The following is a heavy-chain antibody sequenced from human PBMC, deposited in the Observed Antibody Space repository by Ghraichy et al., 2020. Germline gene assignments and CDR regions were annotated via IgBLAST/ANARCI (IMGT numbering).Heavy chain of an antibody. V-gene: IGHV3-23*01. D-gene: IGHD3-10*01. J-gene: IGHJ3*01. Sequence: LSLTCAASEFTFDRQPMSWVRQAPGKGLEWVSTFGADGRSTYYADSVKGRLTISRDESKTTMYLQMNSLRAEDTAVYYCAKEGGRLGEGAFDVWGQGTMVTVSS. CDR3: AKEGGRLGEGAFDV. CDR2: FGADGRST. CDR1: EFTFDRQP.